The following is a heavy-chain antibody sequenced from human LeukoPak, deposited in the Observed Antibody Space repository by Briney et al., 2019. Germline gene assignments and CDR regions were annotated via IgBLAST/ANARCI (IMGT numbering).Heavy chain of an antibody. V-gene: IGHV3-7*05. J-gene: IGHJ4*02. CDR3: ATIARDGYNYFFDY. CDR2: IKQDGSEI. Sequence: RGSLRLSCAASGFTFSIYWMSWVRQAPGKGLEWVANIKQDGSEIYYVDSVKGRFTISRDNAQNSLYLQMNSLRAEDTAVYYCATIARDGYNYFFDYWGPGTLVTVSS. D-gene: IGHD5-24*01. CDR1: GFTFSIYW.